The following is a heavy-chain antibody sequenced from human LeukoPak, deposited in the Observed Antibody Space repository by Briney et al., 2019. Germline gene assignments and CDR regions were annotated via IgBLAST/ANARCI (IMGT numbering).Heavy chain of an antibody. CDR2: IYPGDSDT. CDR3: ARPRYGYDSSGYQYNWFDP. J-gene: IGHJ5*02. D-gene: IGHD3-22*01. Sequence: GESLKISCKGSGYSFTSYWIGWVRQMPGKGLEWMGIIYPGDSDTRYSPSFQGQVTISADKSISTAYLQWSSLKASDTAMYYCARPRYGYDSSGYQYNWFDPWGQGTLVTVSS. CDR1: GYSFTSYW. V-gene: IGHV5-51*01.